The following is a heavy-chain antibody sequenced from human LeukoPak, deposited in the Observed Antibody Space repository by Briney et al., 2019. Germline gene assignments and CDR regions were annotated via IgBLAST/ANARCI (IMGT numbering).Heavy chain of an antibody. CDR1: GFTFSDYY. D-gene: IGHD3-22*01. J-gene: IGHJ4*02. CDR2: ISSSGSTI. Sequence: GGSLRLSCAASGFTFSDYYMSWIRLAPGKGLEWVSYISSSGSTIYYADSVKGRFTISRDNAKNSLYLQMNSLRAEDTAVYYCASSSGYYYVDYWGQGTLVTVSS. V-gene: IGHV3-11*01. CDR3: ASSSGYYYVDY.